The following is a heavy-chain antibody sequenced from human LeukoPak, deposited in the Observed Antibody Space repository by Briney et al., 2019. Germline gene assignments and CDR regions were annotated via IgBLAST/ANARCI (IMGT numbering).Heavy chain of an antibody. V-gene: IGHV1-18*01. J-gene: IGHJ5*02. Sequence: ASVKVSCKASGYSFRNYGISWVRQAPGQGLEYMGWISVYNGNTNYAQRLQGRVTMTADTSTSTVYMELRSLRSDDTAVYYCARGGIDIVTVPVSNWFDPWGQGTLVTVSS. CDR3: ARGGIDIVTVPVSNWFDP. CDR1: GYSFRNYG. CDR2: ISVYNGNT. D-gene: IGHD2-15*01.